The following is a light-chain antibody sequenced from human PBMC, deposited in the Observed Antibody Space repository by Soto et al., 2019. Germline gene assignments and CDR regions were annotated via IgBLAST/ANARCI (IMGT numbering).Light chain of an antibody. Sequence: QSVLTQVASVSGSPGQSITISCTATSSDVGGHDYVSWYLQHPGKAPKLLIYEAFNRPSGVSDRFSGSKSGSTASLTISGLKAEDEGDYYCSSFTSTNTWVFGGGTKLTVL. CDR2: EAF. CDR3: SSFTSTNTWV. J-gene: IGLJ3*02. CDR1: SSDVGGHDY. V-gene: IGLV2-14*01.